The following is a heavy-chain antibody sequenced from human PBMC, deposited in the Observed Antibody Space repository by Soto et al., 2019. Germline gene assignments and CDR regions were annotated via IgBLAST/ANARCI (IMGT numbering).Heavy chain of an antibody. CDR2: ISSSSSTI. V-gene: IGHV3-48*01. Sequence: EVQLVESGGGLVQPGGSLRLSCAASGFTFSSYSMNWVRQAPGKGLEWVSYISSSSSTIYYADSVKGRFTISRDNAKNSLYLQMNILRAEDTAVYYCASASSSLNGAVRFDYWGQGTLVTVSS. CDR3: ASASSSLNGAVRFDY. D-gene: IGHD6-13*01. CDR1: GFTFSSYS. J-gene: IGHJ4*02.